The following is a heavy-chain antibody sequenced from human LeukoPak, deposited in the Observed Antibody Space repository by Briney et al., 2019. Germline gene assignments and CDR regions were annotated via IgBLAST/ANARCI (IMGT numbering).Heavy chain of an antibody. CDR2: IIPIFGTA. CDR1: GDTFGSYA. CDR3: ARGRLYGGNSKFDY. Sequence: ASVKVSCKASGDTFGSYAISWVRQAPGQGLEWMGGIIPIFGTANYAQKFQGRVTITADESTSTAYMELSSLRSEDTAVYYCARGRLYGGNSKFDYWGQGTLVTVSS. D-gene: IGHD4-23*01. V-gene: IGHV1-69*13. J-gene: IGHJ4*02.